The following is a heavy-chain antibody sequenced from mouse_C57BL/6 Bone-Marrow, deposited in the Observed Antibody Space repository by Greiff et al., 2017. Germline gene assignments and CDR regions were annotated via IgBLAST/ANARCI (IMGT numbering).Heavy chain of an antibody. Sequence: QVQLQQPGAELVKPGASVKLSCKASGYTFTSYWMHWVKQRPGQGLEWIGMIHPNSGSTNYNEKFKSKATLTVDKSSSTAYMQLSSLTSEDSAVYYCARSSYYYGSSLYYYAMDYWGQGTSVTVSS. V-gene: IGHV1-64*01. CDR2: IHPNSGST. J-gene: IGHJ4*01. D-gene: IGHD1-1*01. CDR1: GYTFTSYW. CDR3: ARSSYYYGSSLYYYAMDY.